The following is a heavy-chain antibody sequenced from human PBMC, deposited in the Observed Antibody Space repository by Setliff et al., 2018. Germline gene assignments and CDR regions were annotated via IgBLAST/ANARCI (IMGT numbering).Heavy chain of an antibody. CDR3: AKTTGFGDGWFDP. Sequence: ASVKVSCKTSAYSFSGYYIHWVRQAPGQGLEWMGWINTNNGGTKYAQTFQGRVTMTRDTSITTAYMELSRLTSDDTAVYYCAKTTGFGDGWFDPWGQGTLVTVSS. CDR1: AYSFSGYY. D-gene: IGHD3-10*01. CDR2: INTNNGGT. J-gene: IGHJ5*02. V-gene: IGHV1-2*02.